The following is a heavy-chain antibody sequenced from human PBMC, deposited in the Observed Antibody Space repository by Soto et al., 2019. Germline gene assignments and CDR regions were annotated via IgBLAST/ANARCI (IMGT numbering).Heavy chain of an antibody. V-gene: IGHV4-30-2*01. CDR2: IYHSGST. J-gene: IGHJ3*02. Sequence: QLQLQESGSGLVKPSQTLSLTYAVSGGSISSGGYSWSWIRQPPGKGLEWIGYIYHSGSTYYNPSLTSRVTISVDRSKNQFSLKLSSVTAADTAVYYCARANYYGDYSAFDIWGQGTMVTVSS. CDR3: ARANYYGDYSAFDI. CDR1: GGSISSGGYS. D-gene: IGHD4-17*01.